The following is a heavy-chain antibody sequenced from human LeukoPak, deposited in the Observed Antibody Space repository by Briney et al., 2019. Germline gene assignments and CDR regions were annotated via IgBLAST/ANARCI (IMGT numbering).Heavy chain of an antibody. CDR2: IYYSGST. V-gene: IGHV4-31*03. J-gene: IGHJ4*02. D-gene: IGHD3-10*01. Sequence: PSETLSLTCTVSGGSISSGGYYWSWIRQHPGKGLEWIGYIYYSGSTYYNPSLKSRVTISVDTSKNQFSLKLSSVTAADTAVYYCARGVLLWLGELFDYWGQGALVTVSS. CDR1: GGSISSGGYY. CDR3: ARGVLLWLGELFDY.